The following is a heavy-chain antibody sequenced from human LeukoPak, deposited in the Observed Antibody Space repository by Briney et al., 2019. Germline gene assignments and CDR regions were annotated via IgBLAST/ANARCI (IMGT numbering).Heavy chain of an antibody. CDR3: AKIDAY. V-gene: IGHV3-74*01. CDR2: INSDGSIT. Sequence: GGSLRLSCAASGFTFTSYWMHWVCQAPGKGLVWVSRINSDGSITNYADSVKGRFTISRDNAKNTLYLQMSSLRAEDTAVYYCAKIDAYWGQGTLVTVSS. CDR1: GFTFTSYW. J-gene: IGHJ4*02.